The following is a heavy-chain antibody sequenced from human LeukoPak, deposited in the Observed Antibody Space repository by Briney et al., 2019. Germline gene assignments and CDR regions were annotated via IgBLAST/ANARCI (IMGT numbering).Heavy chain of an antibody. CDR1: GYTFTSYG. CDR3: ARRRFGELAKYNWFDP. V-gene: IGHV1-18*01. J-gene: IGHJ5*02. CDR2: ISAYNGNT. Sequence: ASVKVSCKASGYTFTSYGISWVRQAPGQGLEWMGWISAYNGNTNYAQKFQGRVTITADESTSTAYMELSSLRSEDTAVYYCARRRFGELAKYNWFDPWGQGTLVTVSS. D-gene: IGHD3-10*01.